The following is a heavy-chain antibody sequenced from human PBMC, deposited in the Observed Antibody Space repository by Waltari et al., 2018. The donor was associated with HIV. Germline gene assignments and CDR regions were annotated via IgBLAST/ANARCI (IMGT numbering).Heavy chain of an antibody. CDR2: IKQDGSEK. Sequence: EVQLGESGGGLVQPGGSLRLSCAASGFTFSSYGMSWVRQAPGKGLEWVANIKQDGSEKYYVDSVKGRFTISRDNAKNSLYLQMNSLRAEDTAVYYCARDPLVEHRGILDYWGQGTLVTVSS. J-gene: IGHJ4*02. V-gene: IGHV3-7*01. CDR1: GFTFSSYG. D-gene: IGHD1-1*01. CDR3: ARDPLVEHRGILDY.